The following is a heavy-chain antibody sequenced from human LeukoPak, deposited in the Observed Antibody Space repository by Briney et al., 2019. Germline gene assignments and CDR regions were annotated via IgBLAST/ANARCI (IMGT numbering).Heavy chain of an antibody. Sequence: PGRSLRLSCAASGFTFSSYAMHWVRQAPGKGLEWVAVISYDGSNKYYADSVKGRFTISRDNSKNTLYLQMNSLRAEDTAVYYCARDYYDYVWGSLDYWGQGTLVTVSS. D-gene: IGHD3-16*01. CDR2: ISYDGSNK. J-gene: IGHJ4*02. V-gene: IGHV3-30*04. CDR1: GFTFSSYA. CDR3: ARDYYDYVWGSLDY.